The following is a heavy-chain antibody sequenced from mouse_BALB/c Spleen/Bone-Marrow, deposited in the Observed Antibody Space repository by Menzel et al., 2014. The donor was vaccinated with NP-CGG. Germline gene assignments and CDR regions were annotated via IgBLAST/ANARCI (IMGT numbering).Heavy chain of an antibody. CDR3: ARRGNYQAWFAY. D-gene: IGHD2-1*01. CDR1: GYSFTGYF. CDR2: INPYNGDT. Sequence: VQLQQPGPELVKPGASVKISCKASGYSFTGYFMNWVMQSHGKSLEWIGRINPYNGDTFYNQKFKGKATLTVDKSSSTAHMELRSLASEDSAVYYCARRGNYQAWFAYWGQGTLVTVSA. J-gene: IGHJ3*01. V-gene: IGHV1-20*02.